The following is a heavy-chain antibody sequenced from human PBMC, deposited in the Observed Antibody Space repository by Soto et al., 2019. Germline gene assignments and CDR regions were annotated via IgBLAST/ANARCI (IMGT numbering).Heavy chain of an antibody. J-gene: IGHJ1*01. Sequence: QVQLVESGGGVVQPGTSLRVSCVGSGFTFRSYVIHWVRQAPGKGLEWVALTSYDGTDKYYGDSVRGRFTISRDNSRNTVDPQMGSMRLEDTARYYCARWGTTGGLDVWGQGTLVSVSS. CDR3: ARWGTTGGLDV. V-gene: IGHV3-30*19. CDR1: GFTFRSYV. D-gene: IGHD3-16*01. CDR2: TSYDGTDK.